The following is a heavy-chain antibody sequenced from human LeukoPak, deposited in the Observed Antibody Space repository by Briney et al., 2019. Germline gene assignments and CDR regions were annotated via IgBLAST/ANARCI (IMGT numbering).Heavy chain of an antibody. CDR3: ARDSPPDY. Sequence: GGSLRLSCAASGFTFSSYGMHWVRQAPGKGLEWVAVISYDGSNKYYADSVKGRFTISRDNSKDTVYLQMNSLRAEDTAVYYCARDSPPDYWGQGTLVTVSS. J-gene: IGHJ4*02. CDR1: GFTFSSYG. V-gene: IGHV3-30*03. CDR2: ISYDGSNK.